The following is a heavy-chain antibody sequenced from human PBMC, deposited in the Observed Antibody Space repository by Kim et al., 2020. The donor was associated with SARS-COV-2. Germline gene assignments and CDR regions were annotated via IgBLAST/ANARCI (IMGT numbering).Heavy chain of an antibody. CDR2: SRNKAKSYTT. V-gene: IGHV3-72*01. CDR1: GFTFSDHY. CDR3: ARGGDGDY. Sequence: GGSLRLSCAASGFTFSDHYMDWVRQAPGKGLEWVGRSRNKAKSYTTDYAASVQCRFTISSDDSKNALYLQMNSLKTADTAVYYCARGGDGDYWGQGNLVT. D-gene: IGHD3-10*01. J-gene: IGHJ4*02.